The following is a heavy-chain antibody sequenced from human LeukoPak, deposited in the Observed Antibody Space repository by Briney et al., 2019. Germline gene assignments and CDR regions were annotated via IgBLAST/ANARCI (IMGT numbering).Heavy chain of an antibody. Sequence: SVKVSCKASGGTFSSYAISWVRQAPGQGLEWMGRIIPILGIANYAQKFQGRVTITADKSTSTAYMELSSLRSEDTAVYYCANGARGDDAFDVWGQGTMVTVSS. CDR3: ANGARGDDAFDV. V-gene: IGHV1-69*04. CDR2: IIPILGIA. J-gene: IGHJ3*01. CDR1: GGTFSSYA. D-gene: IGHD3-16*01.